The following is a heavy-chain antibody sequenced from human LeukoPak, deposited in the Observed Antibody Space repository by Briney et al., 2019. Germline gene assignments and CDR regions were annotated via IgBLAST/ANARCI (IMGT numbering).Heavy chain of an antibody. Sequence: GASVKVSCKASGYTFTSYGISWVRQAPGQGLEWMGWISAYNGNTNYAQKLQGRVTMTTDTSTSTAYMELRSLRSDDTAVYYCARGWRFWGVRNYYYMDVWGKGTTVTISS. V-gene: IGHV1-18*01. D-gene: IGHD3-10*01. CDR3: ARGWRFWGVRNYYYMDV. J-gene: IGHJ6*03. CDR2: ISAYNGNT. CDR1: GYTFTSYG.